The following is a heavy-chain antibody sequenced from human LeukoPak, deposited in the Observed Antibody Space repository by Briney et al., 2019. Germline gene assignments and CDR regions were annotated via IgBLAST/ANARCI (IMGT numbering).Heavy chain of an antibody. CDR2: ISGDGATT. V-gene: IGHV3-23*01. D-gene: IGHD6-19*01. Sequence: PGGSLRLSCAASGFTFTTYAMAWVRQAPGKGLEWVSSISGDGATTFHADSVEGRFTISRDNSKNTLYLQMGSLGPEDMAVYYCARGSSGRWSDYWGQGTLVTVSS. J-gene: IGHJ4*02. CDR3: ARGSSGRWSDY. CDR1: GFTFTTYA.